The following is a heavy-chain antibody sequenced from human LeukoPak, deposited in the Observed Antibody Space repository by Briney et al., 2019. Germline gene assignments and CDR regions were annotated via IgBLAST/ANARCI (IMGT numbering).Heavy chain of an antibody. J-gene: IGHJ4*02. CDR3: ARDLGCTSTSCYAFDY. V-gene: IGHV1-2*02. D-gene: IGHD2-2*01. Sequence: ASVKVSCKASGYTFTGYYMHWVRQAPGLGLEWMGWINPNSGGANYAQKFQGRVTMTRDTSISTAFMELSRLRSDDTAVYYCARDLGCTSTSCYAFDYWGQGTLVTVSS. CDR2: INPNSGGA. CDR1: GYTFTGYY.